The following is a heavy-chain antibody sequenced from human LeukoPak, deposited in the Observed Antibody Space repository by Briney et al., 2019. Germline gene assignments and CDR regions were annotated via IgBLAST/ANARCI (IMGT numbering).Heavy chain of an antibody. J-gene: IGHJ4*02. CDR1: GYTFTSYD. CDR2: MNPNSGNT. CDR3: ARGEDTMVRGVDY. D-gene: IGHD3-10*01. V-gene: IGHV1-8*01. Sequence: ASVKVSCKASGYTFTSYDINWVRQATGQGLEWMGWMNPNSGNTGYAQKFQGRVTITADKSTSTAYMELSSLRSEDTAVYYCARGEDTMVRGVDYWGQGTLDTVSS.